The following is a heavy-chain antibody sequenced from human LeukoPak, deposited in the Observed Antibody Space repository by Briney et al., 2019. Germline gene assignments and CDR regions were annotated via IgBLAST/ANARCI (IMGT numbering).Heavy chain of an antibody. CDR2: IKQDGSEK. CDR3: AREWLRFDY. V-gene: IGHV3-7*01. Sequence: GGSLRLSCGASGFTFSSYWMSWVRQAPGKGLEWVANIKQDGSEKYYVDSVKGRFTISRDNAKNSLYLQMNSLRAEDTAVYYCAREWLRFDYWGQGTLVTVSS. CDR1: GFTFSSYW. J-gene: IGHJ4*02. D-gene: IGHD5-12*01.